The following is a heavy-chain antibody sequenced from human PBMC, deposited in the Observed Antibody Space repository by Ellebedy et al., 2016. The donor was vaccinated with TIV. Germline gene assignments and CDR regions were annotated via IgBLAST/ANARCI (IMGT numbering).Heavy chain of an antibody. CDR1: GFTFSSYA. D-gene: IGHD3-9*01. Sequence: GESLKISXAASGFTFSSYAMPWVRQAPGKGLEWVAVISYDGSNKYYADSVKGRFTISRDNSKNTLYLQMNSLRAEDTAVYYCAKTRRRYDILTGTEAGRQIDYWGQGTLVTVSS. V-gene: IGHV3-30-3*02. CDR2: ISYDGSNK. J-gene: IGHJ4*02. CDR3: AKTRRRYDILTGTEAGRQIDY.